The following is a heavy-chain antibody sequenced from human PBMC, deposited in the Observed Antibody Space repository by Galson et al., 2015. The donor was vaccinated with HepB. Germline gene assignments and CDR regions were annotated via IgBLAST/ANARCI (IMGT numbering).Heavy chain of an antibody. D-gene: IGHD5-18*01. CDR1: GFTFSNAW. CDR3: TTDIDSADTAMDTPNY. CDR2: IKSKTDGGTT. Sequence: LRLSCAASGFTFSNAWMSWVRQAPGKGLEWVGRIKSKTDGGTTDYAAPVKGRFTISRDDSKNTLYLQMNSLKTEDTAVYYCTTDIDSADTAMDTPNYWSQGTLVTVSS. V-gene: IGHV3-15*01. J-gene: IGHJ4*02.